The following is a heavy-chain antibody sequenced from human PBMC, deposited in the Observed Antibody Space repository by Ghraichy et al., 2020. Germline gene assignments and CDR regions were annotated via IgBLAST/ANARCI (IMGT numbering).Heavy chain of an antibody. D-gene: IGHD3-10*01. CDR2: IETGGTT. J-gene: IGHJ5*02. Sequence: GSLRLSCAASGVIVSSNYMSWVRQAPGKGLEWVSVIETGGTTDYADSVKGRFTVSRDNSRNTLYLQMNSLRAEDTAVYYCASSHGYGAGSYYNAWGQGTLVTVSS. V-gene: IGHV3-53*01. CDR1: GVIVSSNY. CDR3: ASSHGYGAGSYYNA.